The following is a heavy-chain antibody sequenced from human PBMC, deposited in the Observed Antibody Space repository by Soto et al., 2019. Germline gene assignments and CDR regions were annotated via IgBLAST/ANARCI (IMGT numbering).Heavy chain of an antibody. Sequence: SETLSLTCTVSGGSVSSGSYYWSWIRQPPGKGLEWIGYIYYSGSTNYNPSLKSRVTISVDTSKNQFSLKLSSVTAADTAVYYCARDSGLDFDYWGQGTLVTVSS. CDR1: GGSVSSGSYY. CDR2: IYYSGST. D-gene: IGHD3-10*01. CDR3: ARDSGLDFDY. V-gene: IGHV4-61*01. J-gene: IGHJ4*02.